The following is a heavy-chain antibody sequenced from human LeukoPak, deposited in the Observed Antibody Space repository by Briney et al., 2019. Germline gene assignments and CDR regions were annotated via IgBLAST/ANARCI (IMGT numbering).Heavy chain of an antibody. CDR2: IHPGTGDT. J-gene: IGHJ4*02. D-gene: IGHD3-10*01. CDR3: GSYASGYNWLKV. CDR1: GYTFTGYY. V-gene: IGHV1-2*02. Sequence: ASVKVSFKASGYTFTGYYMYWVRQAPGQGLEWMGWIHPGTGDTNYAQKFQGRVTVSRDTSISTAYMELSRLRSDDTAVYYWGSYASGYNWLKVWGQGTPVTVSS.